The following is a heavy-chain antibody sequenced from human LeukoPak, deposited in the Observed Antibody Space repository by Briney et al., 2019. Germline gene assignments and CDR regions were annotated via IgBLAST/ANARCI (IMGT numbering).Heavy chain of an antibody. CDR1: GFSLSTSGMC. Sequence: SGPALVKPTHTLTLTCTFSGFSLSTSGMCVSWIRQPPGKALEWIARIDWDDDKYYSTSLKTKLTISKDTSKNQVVLTMTNMDPVDTATYYCARIPTGPYDSSGYYFDYWGQGTLVTVSS. V-gene: IGHV2-70*10. CDR3: ARIPTGPYDSSGYYFDY. CDR2: IDWDDDK. J-gene: IGHJ4*02. D-gene: IGHD3-22*01.